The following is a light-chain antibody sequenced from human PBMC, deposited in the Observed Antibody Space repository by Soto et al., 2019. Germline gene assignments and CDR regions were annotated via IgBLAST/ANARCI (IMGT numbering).Light chain of an antibody. Sequence: DIQMTQSPSSLSASVGDRVTITCRASQSISSYLNWYQQKPGKAPQLLIYAASSLQSGVPSRFSGSGSGTDFTLTISSLQPEDFATDYCQQSYSTPPLTFGGGTKVEIK. V-gene: IGKV1-39*01. J-gene: IGKJ4*01. CDR3: QQSYSTPPLT. CDR2: AAS. CDR1: QSISSY.